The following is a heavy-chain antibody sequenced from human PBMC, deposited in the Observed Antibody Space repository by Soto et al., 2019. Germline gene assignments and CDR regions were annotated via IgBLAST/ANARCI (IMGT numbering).Heavy chain of an antibody. CDR3: ARDYDGYNHMSVY. J-gene: IGHJ4*02. CDR1: GVTVSSNY. CDR2: IYSGGST. Sequence: GGSLRLSCAASGVTVSSNYMSWVRQAPGKGLEWVSVIYSGGSTYYADSVKGRFTISRDKSKNTLYLQMSSLRAEDTAVYYCARDYDGYNHMSVYWGQGTLVTVS. V-gene: IGHV3-66*01. D-gene: IGHD3-16*01.